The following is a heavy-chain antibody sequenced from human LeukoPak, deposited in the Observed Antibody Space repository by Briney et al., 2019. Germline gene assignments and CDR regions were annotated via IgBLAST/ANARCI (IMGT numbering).Heavy chain of an antibody. CDR3: ARVKAGSELTPLGY. CDR2: IKQDGSEK. D-gene: IGHD1-26*01. J-gene: IGHJ4*02. CDR1: GFTFSSYW. Sequence: GGSLRLSCAASGFTFSSYWMSWVRQAPGKGLEWVANIKQDGSEKYYVDSVKGRFTISRDNAKNSLYLQMNSLRAEDTVVYYCARVKAGSELTPLGYWGQGTLVTVSS. V-gene: IGHV3-7*01.